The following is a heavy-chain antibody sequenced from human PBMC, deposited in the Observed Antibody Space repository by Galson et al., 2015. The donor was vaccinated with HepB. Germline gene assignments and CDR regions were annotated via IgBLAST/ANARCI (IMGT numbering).Heavy chain of an antibody. V-gene: IGHV3-48*04. Sequence: SLRLSCAASGFTFSSYSMNWVRQAPGKGLEWVSYISSSSSTIYYADSVKGRFTISRDNAKNSLYLQMNSLRAEDTAVYYCARVTDSSGWYTYYFDYWGQGTLVTVSS. CDR3: ARVTDSSGWYTYYFDY. J-gene: IGHJ4*02. CDR2: ISSSSSTI. D-gene: IGHD6-13*01. CDR1: GFTFSSYS.